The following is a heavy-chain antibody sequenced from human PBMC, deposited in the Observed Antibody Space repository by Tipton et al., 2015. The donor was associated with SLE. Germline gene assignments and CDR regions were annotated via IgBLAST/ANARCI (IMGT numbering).Heavy chain of an antibody. Sequence: TLSLTCTVSGGSISSGGYYWSWIRQHPGKGLEWIGYIYYSGSTYYNPSLKSRVTISVDTSKNQFSLKLSSVTAADTAVYYCARSIAARRTTNYYMDVWGKGTTVTVSS. V-gene: IGHV4-31*03. J-gene: IGHJ6*03. CDR1: GGSISSGGYY. CDR2: IYYSGST. CDR3: ARSIAARRTTNYYMDV. D-gene: IGHD6-6*01.